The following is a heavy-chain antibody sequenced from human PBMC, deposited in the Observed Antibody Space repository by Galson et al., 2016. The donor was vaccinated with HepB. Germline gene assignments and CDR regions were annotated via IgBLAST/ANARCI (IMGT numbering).Heavy chain of an antibody. CDR1: GFTFSSYW. J-gene: IGHJ4*02. CDR3: AREAGDCSSSSCYGIEDAGELPG. CDR2: INSDGSST. Sequence: SLRLSCAASGFTFSSYWMHWVRQAPGEGLVWVSRINSDGSSTRYADSVKGRFTISRDNAKNTLYLQMNSLRAEDTAVYYCAREAGDCSSSSCYGIEDAGELPGWGQGTLVTVTS. D-gene: IGHD2-2*01. V-gene: IGHV3-74*01.